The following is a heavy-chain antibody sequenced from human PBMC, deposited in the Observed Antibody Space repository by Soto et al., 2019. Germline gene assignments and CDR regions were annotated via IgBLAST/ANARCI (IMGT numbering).Heavy chain of an antibody. Sequence: EVQLLESGGGLVQPGGSLRLSCAASGFTFSSYAMNWVRQAPGKGLEWVSVISGSGDSTYYADSVKGRFTISRDNSKNTLYLQMNSLRAEDKAVYYCAKRGSGSYFDYWGQGTLVTVSS. D-gene: IGHD1-26*01. V-gene: IGHV3-23*01. J-gene: IGHJ4*02. CDR2: ISGSGDST. CDR1: GFTFSSYA. CDR3: AKRGSGSYFDY.